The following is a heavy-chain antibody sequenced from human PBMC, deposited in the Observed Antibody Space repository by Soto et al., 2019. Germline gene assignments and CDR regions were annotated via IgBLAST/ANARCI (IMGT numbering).Heavy chain of an antibody. J-gene: IGHJ1*01. V-gene: IGHV1-3*01. CDR1: GYIFTRYN. Sequence: ASVKVSCKTPGYIFTRYNIHWVRQAPGQRLEWMAWIILGNGTANYSQKFQGRVTMTADESTSTAYMELSSLRSEDTAVYYCAAEYYYGSSDPKGRIDWGQG. CDR3: AAEYYYGSSDPKGRID. D-gene: IGHD3-22*01. CDR2: IILGNGTA.